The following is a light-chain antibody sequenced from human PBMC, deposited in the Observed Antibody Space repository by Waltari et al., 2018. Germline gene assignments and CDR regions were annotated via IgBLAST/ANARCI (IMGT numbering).Light chain of an antibody. CDR3: ATWDNSLTDVV. V-gene: IGLV1-51*01. Sequence: QSVLTQPPSVSAAPGPKVTISCSGGTSNLGNYYVSWYQHLPGAAPKLLIYDNDKRPSGIPDRFSASKSGTSATLGITGLQIGDEADYYCATWDNSLTDVVFGGGTKLTVL. CDR1: TSNLGNYY. J-gene: IGLJ2*01. CDR2: DND.